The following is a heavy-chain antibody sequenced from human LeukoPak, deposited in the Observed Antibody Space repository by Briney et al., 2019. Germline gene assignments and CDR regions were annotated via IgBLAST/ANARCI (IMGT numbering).Heavy chain of an antibody. CDR3: ARVGGGYPSYYFDY. V-gene: IGHV4-4*07. CDR1: GGSISSYY. CDR2: IYTSGST. J-gene: IGHJ4*02. D-gene: IGHD3-22*01. Sequence: SETLSLTCTVSGGSISSYYWSWIRQPAGKGLEWIGRIYTSGSTNHNPSLKSRVTMSVDTSKNQFSLKLSSVTAADTAVYYCARVGGGYPSYYFDYWGQGTLVTVSS.